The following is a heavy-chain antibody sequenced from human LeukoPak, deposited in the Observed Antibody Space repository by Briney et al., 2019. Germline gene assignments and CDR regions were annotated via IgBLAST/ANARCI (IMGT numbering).Heavy chain of an antibody. J-gene: IGHJ4*02. CDR3: ASEGPGYSYGYDY. CDR2: IYYSGST. D-gene: IGHD5-18*01. V-gene: IGHV4-39*07. CDR1: GGSISSSSYY. Sequence: SETLSLTCTVSGGSISSSSYYWGWIRQPPGKGLEWIGSIYYSGSTYYNPSLKSRVTISVDTSKNQFSLKLSSVTAADTAVYYCASEGPGYSYGYDYWGQGTLVTVSS.